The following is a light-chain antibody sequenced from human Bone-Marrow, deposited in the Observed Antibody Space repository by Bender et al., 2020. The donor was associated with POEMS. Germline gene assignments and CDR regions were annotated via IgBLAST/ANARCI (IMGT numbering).Light chain of an antibody. Sequence: QSVLTPPPSVSGAPGQRVTISCTGSSSNTGSGYAINWYQPLPGTAPKLLIYGYNNRPSGVPDRFSCSKSGTSASLAHTGCRAEDEGDYYCQSDDNSLCGWVFCGGTKLTVL. CDR3: QSDDNSLCGWV. J-gene: IGLJ3*02. CDR2: GYN. V-gene: IGLV1-40*01. CDR1: SSNTGSGYA.